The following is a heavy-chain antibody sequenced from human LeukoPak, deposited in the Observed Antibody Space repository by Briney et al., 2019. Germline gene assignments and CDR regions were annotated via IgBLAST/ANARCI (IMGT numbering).Heavy chain of an antibody. D-gene: IGHD7-27*01. V-gene: IGHV4-30-2*01. CDR3: ARDSCNWGSGVDY. CDR2: IYHSGST. Sequence: SQTLSLTCTVSGGSISSGGYYWSWIRQPPGKGLEWIGYIYHSGSTYYNPSLKSRVTISVDRSKNQFSLKLSSVTAADTAVYYCARDSCNWGSGVDYWGQGTLVTVSS. J-gene: IGHJ4*02. CDR1: GGSISSGGYY.